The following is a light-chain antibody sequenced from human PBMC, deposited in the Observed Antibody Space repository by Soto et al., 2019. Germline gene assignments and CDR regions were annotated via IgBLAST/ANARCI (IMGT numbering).Light chain of an antibody. Sequence: EIVLTQSPGTLSLSPGESATLSCRASQSVSSSYLGWYQQKPGQAPRLLIYGASSRATGIPDRFSGSGSGTDFTLTISRLEPEDFAVYYCQQYGGSSLYTFGQGTKLEIK. CDR3: QQYGGSSLYT. J-gene: IGKJ2*01. CDR2: GAS. CDR1: QSVSSSY. V-gene: IGKV3-20*01.